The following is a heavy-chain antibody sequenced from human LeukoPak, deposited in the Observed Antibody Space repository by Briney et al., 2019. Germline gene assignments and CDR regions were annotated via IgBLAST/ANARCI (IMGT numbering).Heavy chain of an antibody. V-gene: IGHV4-39*01. CDR2: IYYRGST. CDR3: ARDQSGSYYSRLDY. Sequence: SETLSLTCTVSGGSISSSSYYWGWIRQPPGKGLERIGSIYYRGSTYYNPSLKSRVTISVDTSKNQFSLKLSSVTAADTAVYYCARDQSGSYYSRLDYWGQGTLVTVSS. CDR1: GGSISSSSYY. D-gene: IGHD1-26*01. J-gene: IGHJ4*02.